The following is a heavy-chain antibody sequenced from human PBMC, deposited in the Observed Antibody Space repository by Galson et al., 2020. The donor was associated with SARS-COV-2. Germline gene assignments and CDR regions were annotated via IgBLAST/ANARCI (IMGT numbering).Heavy chain of an antibody. J-gene: IGHJ4*02. CDR1: GFTFITYS. CDR2: ISDDGSNK. Sequence: LHGESLKISCAASGFTFITYSMYWVRQAPGKGLEWAAVISDDGSNKYYADSVRGRFTISRDNSKNTLYLQMNSLRADDTAVYYCARDSLSGHYYDDWGQGALVTVSS. D-gene: IGHD2-15*01. V-gene: IGHV3-30*04. CDR3: ARDSLSGHYYDD.